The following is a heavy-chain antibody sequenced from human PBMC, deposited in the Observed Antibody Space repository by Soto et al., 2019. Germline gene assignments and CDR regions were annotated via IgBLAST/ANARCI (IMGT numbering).Heavy chain of an antibody. CDR2: IYYSGST. V-gene: IGHV4-59*01. Sequence: QVQLQESGPGLVKPSETLSLTCTVSGGSISSYYWSWIRQPPGKGLEWIGYIYYSGSTNYNPSLKSRVTISVDTSKNQFSLKLSSVTAADTAVYYCARSGGNNWFDPWGQGTLVTVSS. D-gene: IGHD1-1*01. CDR3: ARSGGNNWFDP. CDR1: GGSISSYY. J-gene: IGHJ5*02.